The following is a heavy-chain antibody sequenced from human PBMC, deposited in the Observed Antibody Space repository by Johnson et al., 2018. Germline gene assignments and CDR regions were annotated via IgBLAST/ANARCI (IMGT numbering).Heavy chain of an antibody. Sequence: QVQLVESGGGVVQXGRSLRLXCGASGFTFSNFGMHWVRQAPGKGLEWVADISYDGRNKNYADSVKGRFALSRDNSKNTLYVQMDSLRAEDTAVYDWARDRRYEEKFYYMDVWGKGTTVTVSS. V-gene: IGHV3-30*03. J-gene: IGHJ6*03. CDR1: GFTFSNFG. D-gene: IGHD1-14*01. CDR3: ARDRRYEEKFYYMDV. CDR2: ISYDGRNK.